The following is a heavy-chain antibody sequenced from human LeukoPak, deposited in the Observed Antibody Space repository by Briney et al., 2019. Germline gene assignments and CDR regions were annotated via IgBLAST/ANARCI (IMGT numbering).Heavy chain of an antibody. CDR1: GGSISSYY. J-gene: IGHJ4*02. Sequence: SETLSLTCTVSGGSISSYYWSWIRQSPGKGLEWIGYIYYSGSTNYNPSLKSRVTISVDTSKNQFSLKLSSVTAADTAVYYCARHGSSGWYPYDYWGQGTLVTVSS. D-gene: IGHD6-19*01. CDR2: IYYSGST. CDR3: ARHGSSGWYPYDY. V-gene: IGHV4-59*08.